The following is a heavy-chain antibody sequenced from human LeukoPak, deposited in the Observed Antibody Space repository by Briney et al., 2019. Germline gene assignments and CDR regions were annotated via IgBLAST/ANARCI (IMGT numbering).Heavy chain of an antibody. CDR3: ARGMGPRRRGPDTAAAGTADY. D-gene: IGHD6-13*01. Sequence: ASVKVSCKASGYTFTSYGISWVRQAPGQGLEWMGWISAYNGNTNYAQKLQGRVAMTTDTSTSTAYMELRSLRSDDTAVYYCARGMGPRRRGPDTAAAGTADYWGQGTLVTVSS. CDR1: GYTFTSYG. J-gene: IGHJ4*02. CDR2: ISAYNGNT. V-gene: IGHV1-18*01.